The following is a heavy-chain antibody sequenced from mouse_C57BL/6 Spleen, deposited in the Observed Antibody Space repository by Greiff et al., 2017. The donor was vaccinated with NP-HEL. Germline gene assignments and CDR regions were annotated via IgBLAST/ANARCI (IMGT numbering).Heavy chain of an antibody. CDR3: ARLLYDYDEGRFDY. D-gene: IGHD2-4*01. CDR2: ISSGGSYT. J-gene: IGHJ2*01. Sequence: EVQGVESGGDLVKPGGSLKLSCAASGFTFSSYGMSWVRQTPDKRLEWVATISSGGSYTYYPDSVKGRFTISRDNAKNTLYLQMSSLKSEDTAMYYCARLLYDYDEGRFDYWGQGTTLTVSS. V-gene: IGHV5-6*01. CDR1: GFTFSSYG.